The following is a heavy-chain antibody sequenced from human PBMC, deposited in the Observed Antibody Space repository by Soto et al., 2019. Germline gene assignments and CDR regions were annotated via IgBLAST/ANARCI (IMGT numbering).Heavy chain of an antibody. CDR3: AKRSGYQGAAYLDY. D-gene: IGHD5-12*01. V-gene: IGHV3-23*01. J-gene: IGHJ4*02. Sequence: EVQLLESGGDLVQPGGSLRLSCAVSRFTFSSYGMNWVRQAPGKGLEWVSSISDDGDSTYYADSVKGRFTISRDNSKNTLYLQMNSLRAEDTAVYYCAKRSGYQGAAYLDYWGQGTLVTVSS. CDR2: ISDDGDST. CDR1: RFTFSSYG.